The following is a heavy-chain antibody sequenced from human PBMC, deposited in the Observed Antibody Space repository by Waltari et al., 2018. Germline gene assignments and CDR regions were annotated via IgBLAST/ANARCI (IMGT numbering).Heavy chain of an antibody. CDR3: ARVWDSSGYYWRYYYYYYGMDV. CDR2: INTNTGNP. V-gene: IGHV7-4-1*02. Sequence: QVQLVQSGSELKKPGASVKVSCTASGYTFTSYAMNWVRQAPGQGLEWMGWINTNTGNPTYAQGFTGRFVFSLDTSVSTAYLQISSLKAEDTAVYYCARVWDSSGYYWRYYYYYYGMDVWGQGTTVTVSS. J-gene: IGHJ6*02. D-gene: IGHD3-22*01. CDR1: GYTFTSYA.